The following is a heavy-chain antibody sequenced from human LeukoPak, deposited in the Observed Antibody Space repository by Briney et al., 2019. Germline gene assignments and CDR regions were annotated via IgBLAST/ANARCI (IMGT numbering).Heavy chain of an antibody. CDR1: GFTFSSYS. CDR3: ARGTGTTAYFDY. V-gene: IGHV3-21*01. J-gene: IGHJ4*02. Sequence: GGSLRLSCAASGFTFSSYSMNWVRQAPGKGLEWVSSISSSSSYIYYADSVKGRFTISRDNAKNSLYLQVNSLRAEDTAVYYCARGTGTTAYFDYWGQGTPVTVSS. CDR2: ISSSSSYI. D-gene: IGHD1-1*01.